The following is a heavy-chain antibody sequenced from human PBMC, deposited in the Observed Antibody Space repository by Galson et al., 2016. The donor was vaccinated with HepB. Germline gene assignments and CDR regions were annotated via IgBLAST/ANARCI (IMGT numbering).Heavy chain of an antibody. CDR3: ARYLRGSRSSMFDY. CDR1: GTSITSCY. J-gene: IGHJ4*02. Sequence: SETLSLTCTVSGTSITSCYWSWIRQAPGKGLEWIGHTHYRESNDYNPSLKSRVIMSVDTSKSQFSLKLSSVTAADTAVYYCARYLRGSRSSMFDYWGQGTLVTVSS. V-gene: IGHV4-59*01. D-gene: IGHD6-6*01. CDR2: THYRESN.